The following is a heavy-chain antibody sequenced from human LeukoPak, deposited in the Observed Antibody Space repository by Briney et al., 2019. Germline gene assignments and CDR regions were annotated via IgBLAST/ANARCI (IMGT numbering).Heavy chain of an antibody. CDR1: GFTFSSYA. CDR3: ARVPTTHEVY. V-gene: IGHV3-30-3*01. J-gene: IGHJ4*02. CDR2: ISYDGSNK. Sequence: PGGSLRLSCAASGFTFSSYAMSWVRQAPGKGLEWVAVISYDGSNKYYADSVKGRFTISRDNSKNTLYLQMNSLRAEDTAVYYCARVPTTHEVYWGQGTLVTVSS. D-gene: IGHD4-17*01.